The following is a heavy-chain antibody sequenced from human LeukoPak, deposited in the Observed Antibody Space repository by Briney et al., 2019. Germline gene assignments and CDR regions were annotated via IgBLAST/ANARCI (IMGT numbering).Heavy chain of an antibody. Sequence: TGGSLRLSCVASGFTFSSYWMAWVRQAPGERLEWVANIKEDGSKKYYVDSVKGRFTISRDNAKNSLYLQMNSLRVEDTAVYYCARDPVRGGDLVYWGQGTLVSVSS. CDR1: GFTFSSYW. CDR2: IKEDGSKK. CDR3: ARDPVRGGDLVY. J-gene: IGHJ4*02. D-gene: IGHD3-10*01. V-gene: IGHV3-7*01.